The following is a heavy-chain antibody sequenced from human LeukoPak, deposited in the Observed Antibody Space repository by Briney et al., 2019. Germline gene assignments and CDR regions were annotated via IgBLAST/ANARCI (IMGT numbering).Heavy chain of an antibody. Sequence: SETLSLTCTVSGGSISSGSYYWSWIRQPPGKGLEWIGYIYNSGSTNYNPSLKSRVTISVDTSKNQFSLKLSSVTAADTAVYYCARGTGHASNYYYYMDVWGKGTTVTISS. J-gene: IGHJ6*03. V-gene: IGHV4-61*01. CDR1: GGSISSGSYY. CDR3: ARGTGHASNYYYYMDV. D-gene: IGHD1-14*01. CDR2: IYNSGST.